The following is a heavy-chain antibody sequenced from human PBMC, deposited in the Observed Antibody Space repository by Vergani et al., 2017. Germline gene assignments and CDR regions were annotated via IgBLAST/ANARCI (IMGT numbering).Heavy chain of an antibody. Sequence: QVQLQESGPGLVKPSETLSLTCTVSGDSTSSYYWSWIRQPPGKGLEWIGYIYHSGSTNYNPSLMSRVSMSVDTSRTKFSLRLSSVTAADTAMYYCARVGCNGGKCYGWFDPWGQGTPVTVSS. CDR3: ARVGCNGGKCYGWFDP. CDR1: GDSTSSYY. V-gene: IGHV4-59*01. CDR2: IYHSGST. J-gene: IGHJ5*02. D-gene: IGHD2-15*01.